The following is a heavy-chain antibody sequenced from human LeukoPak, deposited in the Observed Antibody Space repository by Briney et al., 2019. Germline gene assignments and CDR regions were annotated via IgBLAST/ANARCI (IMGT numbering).Heavy chain of an antibody. Sequence: GGSLRLSCAASGFTFSNYGVHWVRQAPGKGLEWVAVIWYDGSNKNYGDSVKGRFTTSRDNSKNTLYLQMSSLRAEDTAVYYCARLTRITVFGVVLDSWGQGTLVTVSS. CDR2: IWYDGSNK. D-gene: IGHD3-3*01. V-gene: IGHV3-33*01. CDR3: ARLTRITVFGVVLDS. J-gene: IGHJ4*02. CDR1: GFTFSNYG.